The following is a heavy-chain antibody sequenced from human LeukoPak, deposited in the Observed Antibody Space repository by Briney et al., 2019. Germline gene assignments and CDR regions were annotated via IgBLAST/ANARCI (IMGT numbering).Heavy chain of an antibody. CDR3: ARYSIFGESTSWFDP. CDR1: GYSISSGYY. CDR2: VYHSGST. D-gene: IGHD3-10*01. Sequence: SETLSLTCVVSGYSISSGYYWAWIRQPPGKGLEWIGTVYHSGSTYYSPPLKSRVTISVDTLKNQFSLKLKSVTAADTAVYYCARYSIFGESTSWFDPWGQGTLVTVSS. J-gene: IGHJ5*02. V-gene: IGHV4-38-2*01.